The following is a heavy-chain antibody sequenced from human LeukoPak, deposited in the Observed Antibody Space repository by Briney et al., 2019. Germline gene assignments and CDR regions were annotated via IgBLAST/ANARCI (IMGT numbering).Heavy chain of an antibody. V-gene: IGHV4-59*12. CDR3: ARDGKATVVKDYYYYYYMDV. CDR2: IYYSGST. J-gene: IGHJ6*03. Sequence: PSETLSLTCTVSGGSISSYYWSWIRQPPGKGLEWIGYIYYSGSTNYNPSLKSRVTISVDTSKNQFSLKLSSVTAADTAVYYCARDGKATVVKDYYYYYYMDVWGKGTTVTVSS. CDR1: GGSISSYY. D-gene: IGHD4-23*01.